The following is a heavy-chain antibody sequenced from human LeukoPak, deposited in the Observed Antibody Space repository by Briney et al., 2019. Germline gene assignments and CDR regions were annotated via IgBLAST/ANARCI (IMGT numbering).Heavy chain of an antibody. J-gene: IGHJ6*02. V-gene: IGHV3-7*01. CDR2: IKQDGSEK. CDR1: GFTFSSYW. D-gene: IGHD2-2*01. Sequence: GGSLRLSCAASGFTFSSYWMSWVRQAPGKGLEWVANIKQDGSEKYYEDSVKGRFTISRDNAKNSLYLQMNSLRAEDTAVYYCAREVVVVPAAMPDYYYGMDVWGQGTTVTVSS. CDR3: AREVVVVPAAMPDYYYGMDV.